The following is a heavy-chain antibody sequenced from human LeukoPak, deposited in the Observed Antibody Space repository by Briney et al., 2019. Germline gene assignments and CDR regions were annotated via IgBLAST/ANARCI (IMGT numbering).Heavy chain of an antibody. CDR3: ARTQGYSSGWYDGDY. Sequence: SETLSLTCTVSGYSISSGYYWGWIRQPPGKGLEWIGSIYHSGSTYYNPSLKSRVTISVDTSKNQFSLKLSSVTAAGTAVYYCARTQGYSSGWYDGDYWGQGTLVTVSS. CDR1: GYSISSGYY. J-gene: IGHJ4*02. V-gene: IGHV4-38-2*02. D-gene: IGHD6-19*01. CDR2: IYHSGST.